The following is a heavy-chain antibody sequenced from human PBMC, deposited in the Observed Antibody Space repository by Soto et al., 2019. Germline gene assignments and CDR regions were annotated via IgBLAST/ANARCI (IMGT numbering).Heavy chain of an antibody. CDR1: GFTFSTYW. CDR3: ARDSLIGTTDYGLDV. V-gene: IGHV3-74*01. J-gene: IGHJ6*02. D-gene: IGHD1-7*01. CDR2: INNDGSNT. Sequence: EVQLVESGGGLVQPGGSLRLSCAASGFTFSTYWMHWVRQPPGKGLVWVSRINNDGSNTAYADSVKGRFTISRNNAQRTLYRQMYRLTAEDTAVYYCARDSLIGTTDYGLDVWGQGTTVSVSS.